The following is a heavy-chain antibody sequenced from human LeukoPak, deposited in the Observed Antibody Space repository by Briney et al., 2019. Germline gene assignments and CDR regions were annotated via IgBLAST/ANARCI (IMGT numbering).Heavy chain of an antibody. Sequence: SETLSLTCAVYGGSFSGYYWSWIRQPPGKGLEWIGEINHSGSTNYNPSLKSRVTISVDTSKNQFSLKLSSVTAADTAVCYCARARTHPRIAVAGPHRYFDLWGRGTLVTVSS. CDR2: INHSGST. CDR3: ARARTHPRIAVAGPHRYFDL. CDR1: GGSFSGYY. D-gene: IGHD6-19*01. V-gene: IGHV4-34*01. J-gene: IGHJ2*01.